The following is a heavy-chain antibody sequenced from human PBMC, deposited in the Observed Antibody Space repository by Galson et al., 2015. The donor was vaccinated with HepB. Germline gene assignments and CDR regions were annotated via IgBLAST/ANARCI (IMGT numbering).Heavy chain of an antibody. CDR3: ARAGAVAGPEFGY. Sequence: SVKVSCKASGGTFSSYTISWVRQAPGQGLEWMGRIIPILGIANYAQKFQGRVTITADKSTSTAYMELSSLRSGDTAVYYCARAGAVAGPEFGYWGQGTLVTVSS. D-gene: IGHD6-19*01. CDR2: IIPILGIA. CDR1: GGTFSSYT. J-gene: IGHJ4*02. V-gene: IGHV1-69*02.